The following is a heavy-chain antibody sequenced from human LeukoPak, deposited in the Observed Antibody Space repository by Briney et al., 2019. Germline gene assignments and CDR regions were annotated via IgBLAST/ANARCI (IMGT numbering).Heavy chain of an antibody. CDR1: GVTFSSYA. Sequence: PGGSLRLSCAASGVTFSSYAMSWVRRDPGKGLEWVSAISGSGGSTYYADSVKGRFTISRDNSKNTLYLQMNSLRAEDTAVYYCAKDRVPLDYWGQGTLVTVSS. D-gene: IGHD2-2*01. CDR3: AKDRVPLDY. J-gene: IGHJ4*02. V-gene: IGHV3-23*01. CDR2: ISGSGGST.